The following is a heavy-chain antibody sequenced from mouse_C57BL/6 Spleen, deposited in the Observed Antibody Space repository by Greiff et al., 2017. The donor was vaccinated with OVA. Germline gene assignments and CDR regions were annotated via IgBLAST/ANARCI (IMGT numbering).Heavy chain of an antibody. V-gene: IGHV1-82*01. J-gene: IGHJ4*01. CDR2: IYPGDGDT. CDR1: GYAFSSSW. D-gene: IGHD2-4*01. CDR3: ARYDYDEAMDY. Sequence: QVQLQQSGPELVKPGASVKISCKASGYAFSSSWMNWVKQRPGKGLEWIGRIYPGDGDTNYNGKFKGKATLTAYKSSSTAYMQLSSLTSEDSAVYFCARYDYDEAMDYWGQGTSVTVSS.